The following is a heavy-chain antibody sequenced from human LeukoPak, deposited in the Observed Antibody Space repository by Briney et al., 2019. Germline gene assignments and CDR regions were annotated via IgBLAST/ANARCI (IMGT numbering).Heavy chain of an antibody. V-gene: IGHV4-30-4*01. CDR2: IYYSGST. CDR1: GGSISSGDYY. J-gene: IGHJ5*02. Sequence: PSETLSLTCTVSGGSISSGDYYWSWIRQPPGKGLEWIGYIYYSGSTYYNPSLKSRVTISVDTSKNQFSLKLSSVTAADTAVYYCARGPMRSWFDPWGQGTLVTVSS. D-gene: IGHD3-22*01. CDR3: ARGPMRSWFDP.